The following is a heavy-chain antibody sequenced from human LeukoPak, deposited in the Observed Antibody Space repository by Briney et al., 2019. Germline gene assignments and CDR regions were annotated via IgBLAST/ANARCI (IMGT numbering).Heavy chain of an antibody. D-gene: IGHD6-19*01. V-gene: IGHV1-46*01. Sequence: ASVTVSCKASGYTFTSYYMHWVRQAPGQGLEWMGIINPSGGSTSYAQKFQGRVTMTRDTSTSTVYMELSSLRSEDTAVYYCAREPADSGWFPTSEFDYWGQGTLVTVSS. J-gene: IGHJ4*02. CDR3: AREPADSGWFPTSEFDY. CDR1: GYTFTSYY. CDR2: INPSGGST.